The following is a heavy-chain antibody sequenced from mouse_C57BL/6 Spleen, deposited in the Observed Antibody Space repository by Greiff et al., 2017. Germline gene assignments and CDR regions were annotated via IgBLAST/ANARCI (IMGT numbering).Heavy chain of an antibody. CDR2: SNHSSGDT. CDR1: GYTFTSYW. J-gene: IGHJ2*01. V-gene: IGHV1-7*01. CDR3: ARTEGYYIGY. Sequence: VQLQQSGAELAKPGASVKLSCKASGYTFTSYWTHWVKQRPGQGLEWIGYSNHSSGDTKYNQKFTDNATLTADKSYSTDYMQLSSLTYEDSGVYYCARTEGYYIGYWGQGTALTVYS.